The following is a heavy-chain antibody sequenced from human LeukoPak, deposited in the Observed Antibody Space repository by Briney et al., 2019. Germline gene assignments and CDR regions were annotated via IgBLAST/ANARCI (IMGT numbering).Heavy chain of an antibody. J-gene: IGHJ4*02. Sequence: GDSVKVSCKASGYTFTSYDINWVRQATGQGLEWMGWMNPNSGNTGYALKFQGRVTITRNTSISTAYMELNSLRSEDTAVYYCAIRPSCSSNSCYRDRPFDYWGQGTLVTVSS. D-gene: IGHD2-2*01. V-gene: IGHV1-8*03. CDR2: MNPNSGNT. CDR3: AIRPSCSSNSCYRDRPFDY. CDR1: GYTFTSYD.